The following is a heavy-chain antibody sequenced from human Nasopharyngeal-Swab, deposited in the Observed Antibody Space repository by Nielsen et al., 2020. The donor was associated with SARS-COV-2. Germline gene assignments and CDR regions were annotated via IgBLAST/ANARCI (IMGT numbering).Heavy chain of an antibody. J-gene: IGHJ6*03. CDR3: AKDHRGRYRSITIFPEGYYYMDV. Sequence: GGSLRLSCAASGFTFSSYSMNWVRQAPGKGLEWVSSISSSSSYIYYADSVKGRFTISRDNAKNSLYLQMNSLRAEDTAVYYCAKDHRGRYRSITIFPEGYYYMDVWGKGTTVTVSS. V-gene: IGHV3-21*01. D-gene: IGHD3-9*01. CDR1: GFTFSSYS. CDR2: ISSSSSYI.